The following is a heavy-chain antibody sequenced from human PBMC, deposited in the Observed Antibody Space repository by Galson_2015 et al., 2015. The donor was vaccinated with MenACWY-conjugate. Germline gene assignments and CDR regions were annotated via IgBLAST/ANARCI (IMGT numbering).Heavy chain of an antibody. CDR1: GFTFSSYA. V-gene: IGHV3-23*01. J-gene: IGHJ4*02. D-gene: IGHD1-7*01. Sequence: SPRLSFAASGFTFSSYAMSWGRQAPGKGLEWGSAISGSGGRTYYADSVKGRFTISRDNSKNTLYLQMNSLRAEDTAVYYCAKDRLADAGTIDYWDQGTLVTVSS. CDR3: AKDRLADAGTIDY. CDR2: ISGSGGRT.